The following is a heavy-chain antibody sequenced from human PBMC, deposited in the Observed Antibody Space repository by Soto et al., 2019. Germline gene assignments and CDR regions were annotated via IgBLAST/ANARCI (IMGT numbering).Heavy chain of an antibody. J-gene: IGHJ4*02. Sequence: GGSLRLSCAASGFTFSSYGMHWVRQAPGKGLEWVAVIWYDGSNKYYADSVKGRFTISRDNSKNTLYLQMNSLRAEDTAVYYCARAPVHSYSSGWYFDYWGQGTLVTVSS. D-gene: IGHD6-19*01. CDR3: ARAPVHSYSSGWYFDY. CDR1: GFTFSSYG. CDR2: IWYDGSNK. V-gene: IGHV3-33*01.